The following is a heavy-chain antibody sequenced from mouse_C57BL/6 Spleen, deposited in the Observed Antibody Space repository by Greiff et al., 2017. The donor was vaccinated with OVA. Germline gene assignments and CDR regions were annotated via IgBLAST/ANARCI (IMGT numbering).Heavy chain of an antibody. CDR1: GFSLTSYG. CDR2: IWSDGST. Sequence: QVQLKQSGPGLVAPSQSLSITCTVSGFSLTSYGVHWVRQPPGKGLEWLVVIWSDGSTTYNSALKSRLSISKDNSKSQVFLKMNSLQTDDTAMYYCARHGGSNWYFDVWGTGTTVTVSS. D-gene: IGHD5-1*01. CDR3: ARHGGSNWYFDV. V-gene: IGHV2-6-1*01. J-gene: IGHJ1*03.